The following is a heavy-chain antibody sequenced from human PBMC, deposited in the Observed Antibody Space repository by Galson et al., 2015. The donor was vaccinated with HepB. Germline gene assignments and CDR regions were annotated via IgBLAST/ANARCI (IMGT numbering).Heavy chain of an antibody. CDR3: AKNGLMEWLSMPQARQENYFDY. CDR2: ISVDSDGI. Sequence: SLRLSCAASGFTFTTYAMTWVRQAPGKGLEWVSAISVDSDGIYYADPVKGRFTVSRDNSKNSVYLQMNSLRADDTAVYYCAKNGLMEWLSMPQARQENYFDYWGQGTLVTVSS. CDR1: GFTFTTYA. J-gene: IGHJ4*02. D-gene: IGHD3-3*01. V-gene: IGHV3-23*01.